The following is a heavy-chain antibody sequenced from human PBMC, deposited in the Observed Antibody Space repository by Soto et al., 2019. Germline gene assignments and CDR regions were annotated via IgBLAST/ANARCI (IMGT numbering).Heavy chain of an antibody. J-gene: IGHJ5*02. D-gene: IGHD4-17*01. CDR2: IRSKANSYAT. Sequence: GESLKISCAASGFTFSDSAMHWVRQASGKGLEWVGRIRSKANSYATAYAASVKGRFTISRDDSKNTAYLQMNSLKTEDTAVYYCTIAVTTQKGGDLWGQGTLVTVSS. V-gene: IGHV3-73*01. CDR3: TIAVTTQKGGDL. CDR1: GFTFSDSA.